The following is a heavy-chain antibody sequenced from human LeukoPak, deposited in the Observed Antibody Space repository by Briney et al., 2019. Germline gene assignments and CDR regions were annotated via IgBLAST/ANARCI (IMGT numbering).Heavy chain of an antibody. CDR3: AKDRRGGPATYFDY. V-gene: IGHV3-30*02. Sequence: PGGSLRLSCAASGFTFSSYEMNWVRQAPGKGLEWVAFIRYDGSNKYYADSVKGRFTISRDNSKNTLYLQMNSLRAEDTAVYYCAKDRRGGPATYFDYWGQGTLVTVSS. CDR1: GFTFSSYE. J-gene: IGHJ4*02. D-gene: IGHD3-10*01. CDR2: IRYDGSNK.